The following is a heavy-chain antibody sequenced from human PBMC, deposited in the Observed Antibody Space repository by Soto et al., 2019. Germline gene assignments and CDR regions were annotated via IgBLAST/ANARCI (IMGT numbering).Heavy chain of an antibody. V-gene: IGHV4-4*02. D-gene: IGHD6-19*01. CDR1: SGSISSEQR. Sequence: QMQLQESGPGLVKPSETLSLICTVSSGSISSEQRWSWVRQPPGKGLEWIGEIHHSGSTNEKPSLRSRVTMSVDKSKNQFSLKLNSVTAADTAVYFCARSFGWYAIDHWGQGTLVIVSS. J-gene: IGHJ4*02. CDR2: IHHSGST. CDR3: ARSFGWYAIDH.